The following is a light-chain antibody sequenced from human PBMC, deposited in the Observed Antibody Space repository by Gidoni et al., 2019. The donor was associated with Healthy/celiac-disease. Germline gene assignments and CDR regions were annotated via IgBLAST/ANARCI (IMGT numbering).Light chain of an antibody. CDR3: QQRYSTPRT. Sequence: DIQMTQSPSSLSASVGDRVTITCRASQSISSYLNWYQQKPGKAAKLLIYAASSLQSGVPSRFSGSGSGTDFTHTSSRLQPEDFATYYCQQRYSTPRTFGQGTKVEIK. CDR2: AAS. J-gene: IGKJ1*01. V-gene: IGKV1-39*01. CDR1: QSISSY.